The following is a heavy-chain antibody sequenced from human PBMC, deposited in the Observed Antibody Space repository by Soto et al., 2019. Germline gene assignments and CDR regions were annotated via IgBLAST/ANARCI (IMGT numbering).Heavy chain of an antibody. V-gene: IGHV4-39*01. CDR1: GGSISSSSYY. CDR2: IYYSGST. D-gene: IGHD3-10*01. Sequence: QLQLQESGPGLVKPSETPSLTCTVSGGSISSSSYYWGWIRQPPGKGLEWIGSIYYSGSTYYNPSLKSRVTISVDTSKNQFSLKLSSVTAADTAVYYCARQGGSGDHYYFDYWGQGTLVTVSS. CDR3: ARQGGSGDHYYFDY. J-gene: IGHJ4*02.